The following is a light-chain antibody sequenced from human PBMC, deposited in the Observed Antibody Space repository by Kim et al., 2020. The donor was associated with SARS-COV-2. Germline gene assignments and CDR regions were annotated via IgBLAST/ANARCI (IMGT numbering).Light chain of an antibody. Sequence: SATINCKSGQSVLYSSNNKNYLAWYQQKPGQPPKLLIYWASTRESGVPDRFGGSGSGTDFTLTISSLQAEDVAIYYCQQYYSTLTFGGGTKVDIK. CDR3: QQYYSTLT. V-gene: IGKV4-1*01. CDR1: QSVLYSSNNKNY. CDR2: WAS. J-gene: IGKJ4*01.